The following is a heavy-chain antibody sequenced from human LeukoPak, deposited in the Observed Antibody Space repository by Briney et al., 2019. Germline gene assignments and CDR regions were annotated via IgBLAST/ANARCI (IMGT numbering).Heavy chain of an antibody. J-gene: IGHJ6*03. CDR2: FDPEDGET. V-gene: IGHV1-24*01. D-gene: IGHD2-15*01. CDR3: ATLGVVKAYYYYYYMDV. CDR1: GYTLTELS. Sequence: ASVKVSCKVSGYTLTELSMHWVRQAPGKGLEWMGGFDPEDGETIYAQKFQGRVTMTEDTSTDTAYMELSSLRSEDTAVYYCATLGVVKAYYYYYYMDVWGKGTTVTVSS.